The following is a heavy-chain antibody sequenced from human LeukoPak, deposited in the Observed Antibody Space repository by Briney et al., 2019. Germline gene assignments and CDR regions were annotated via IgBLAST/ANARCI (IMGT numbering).Heavy chain of an antibody. CDR1: GFTFSSYS. V-gene: IGHV3-21*01. CDR3: ARDDYGGNSCAFDI. Sequence: GGSLRPSCAASGFTFSSYSMHWVRQAPGKGLEWVSSISSSSSYIYYADSVKGRFTISRDNAKNSLYLQMNSLRAEDTAVYYCARDDYGGNSCAFDIWGQGTMVTVSS. CDR2: ISSSSSYI. J-gene: IGHJ3*02. D-gene: IGHD4-17*01.